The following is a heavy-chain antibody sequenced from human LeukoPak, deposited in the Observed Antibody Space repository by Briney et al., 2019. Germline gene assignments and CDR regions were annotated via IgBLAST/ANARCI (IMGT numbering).Heavy chain of an antibody. CDR3: TTDITIFGVVTPGGY. J-gene: IGHJ4*02. V-gene: IGHV3-15*01. CDR1: GFTFSNAW. CDR2: IKSKTDGGTT. D-gene: IGHD3-3*01. Sequence: ETGGSLRLXCAASGFTFSNAWMSWVRQAPGKGLEWVGRIKSKTDGGTTDYAAPVKGRFTISRDDSKNTLYLQMNSLKTEDTAVYYCTTDITIFGVVTPGGYWGQGTLVTVSS.